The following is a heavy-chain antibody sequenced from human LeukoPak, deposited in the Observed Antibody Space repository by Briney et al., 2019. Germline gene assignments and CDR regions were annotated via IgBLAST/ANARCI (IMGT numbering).Heavy chain of an antibody. CDR1: GFTFCHNA. CDR3: AKGAPSSSSIFDF. CDR2: LSGSGGDT. D-gene: IGHD6-6*01. Sequence: GGSLRLSCVASGFTFCHNAMAWVRQAPGKRLEWVSALSGSGGDTFYADSVKGRFTISRDNSKNTLYLQLSSLRPDDTAVYYCAKGAPSSSSIFDFWGPGTLVTVSS. V-gene: IGHV3-23*01. J-gene: IGHJ4*02.